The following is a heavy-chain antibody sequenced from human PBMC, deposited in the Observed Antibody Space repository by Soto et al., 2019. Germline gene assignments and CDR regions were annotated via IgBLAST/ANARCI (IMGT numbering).Heavy chain of an antibody. CDR2: INHSGST. J-gene: IGHJ5*02. V-gene: IGHV4-34*01. CDR3: ARGLVATTTGGHWFDP. D-gene: IGHD5-12*01. CDR1: GGSFSGYY. Sequence: QVQLQQWGAGLLKPSETLSLTCAVYGGSFSGYYWSWIRQPPGKGLEWIGEINHSGSTNYNPSLKSRVTISVDTSKNQFSLKLSSATAADTAMYYCARGLVATTTGGHWFDPWGQGTLVTVS.